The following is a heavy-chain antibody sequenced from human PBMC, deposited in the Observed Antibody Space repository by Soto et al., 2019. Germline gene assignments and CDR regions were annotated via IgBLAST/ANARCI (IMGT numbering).Heavy chain of an antibody. Sequence: SETLSLTCAVYGGSFSGYYWSWIRQPPGKGLEWIGEINHSGSTNYNPSLKSRVTISVDTSKNQFSLKLSSVTAADTAVYYCARAGLDILTGYYDDTWGQGTLVTVSS. CDR1: GGSFSGYY. CDR3: ARAGLDILTGYYDDT. V-gene: IGHV4-34*01. J-gene: IGHJ5*02. D-gene: IGHD3-9*01. CDR2: INHSGST.